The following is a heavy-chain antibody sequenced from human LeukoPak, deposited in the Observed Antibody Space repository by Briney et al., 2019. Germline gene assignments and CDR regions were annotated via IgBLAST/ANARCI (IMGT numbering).Heavy chain of an antibody. CDR1: GYTFTSYD. V-gene: IGHV1-8*01. J-gene: IGHJ5*02. CDR2: MNPNSGNT. Sequence: ASVKVSCKASGYTFTSYDINWVRQATGQGLEWMGWMNPNSGNTGYAQKFQGRVTMTRNTSISTAYMELSSLRSEDTAAYYCARGSPGITGTRRGDNWFDPWGQGTLVTVSS. CDR3: ARGSPGITGTRRGDNWFDP. D-gene: IGHD1-7*01.